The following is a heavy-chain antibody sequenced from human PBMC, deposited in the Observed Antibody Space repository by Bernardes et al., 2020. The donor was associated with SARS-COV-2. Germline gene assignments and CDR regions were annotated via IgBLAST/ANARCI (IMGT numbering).Heavy chain of an antibody. V-gene: IGHV3-30*18. CDR3: AKGGFEEVLSQFDY. CDR1: GFTFSKYG. CDR2: ISNDGSNK. Sequence: GWSLRLSCAASGFTFSKYGMHWVRQAPGKGLEWVAVISNDGSNKYYEDSVKGRFTISRDNSKNTLYLQMNSLRAEDTAVYYCAKGGFEEVLSQFDYWGQGTLVTVSS. J-gene: IGHJ4*02. D-gene: IGHD3-10*01.